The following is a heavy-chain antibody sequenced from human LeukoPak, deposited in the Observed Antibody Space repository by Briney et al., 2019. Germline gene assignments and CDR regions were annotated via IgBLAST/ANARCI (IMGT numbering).Heavy chain of an antibody. J-gene: IGHJ6*03. CDR2: IYYNGHT. CDR3: ATILPVNYYMDV. Sequence: SETLSLTCTVSAGSISSSYWSWIRQPPGKGLESIGYIYYNGHTNYNPSLKSRVTISVDTSKNQFTLKPSSVTAADTAVYYCATILPVNYYMDVWGKGTTVTVSS. D-gene: IGHD2-21*01. V-gene: IGHV4-59*01. CDR1: AGSISSSY.